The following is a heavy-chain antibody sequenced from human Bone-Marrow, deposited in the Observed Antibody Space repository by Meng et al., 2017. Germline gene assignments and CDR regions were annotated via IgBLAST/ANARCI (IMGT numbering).Heavy chain of an antibody. Sequence: ASVKVSCKASGYTFTSYAMHWVRQAPGQRLEWMGWISAYNGNTNYAQKLQGRVTMTTDTSTSTAYMELRSLRSDDTAVYYCARDRRGFVVVPAAQYYYYYGMDVWGQGATVTVSS. CDR3: ARDRRGFVVVPAAQYYYYYGMDV. V-gene: IGHV1-18*01. CDR1: GYTFTSYA. J-gene: IGHJ6*02. CDR2: ISAYNGNT. D-gene: IGHD2-2*01.